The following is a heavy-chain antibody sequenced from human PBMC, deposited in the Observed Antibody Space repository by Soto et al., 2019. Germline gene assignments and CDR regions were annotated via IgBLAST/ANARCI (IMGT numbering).Heavy chain of an antibody. CDR1: GGTFSSYA. J-gene: IGHJ5*02. V-gene: IGHV1-69*01. D-gene: IGHD5-12*01. Sequence: QVQLVQSGAEVKKPGSSVKVSCKASGGTFSSYAISWVRQAPGQGREWMGGIIPLFGTANYAQKFQGRVTITADESTSTAYMELSSLRSEDTAVYYCARDLGGIVATIGRKWCDPWGQGTLVTVSS. CDR2: IIPLFGTA. CDR3: ARDLGGIVATIGRKWCDP.